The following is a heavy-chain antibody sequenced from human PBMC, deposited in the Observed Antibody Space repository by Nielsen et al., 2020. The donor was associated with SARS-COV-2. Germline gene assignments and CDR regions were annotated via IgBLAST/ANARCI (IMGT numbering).Heavy chain of an antibody. D-gene: IGHD6-6*01. J-gene: IGHJ1*01. CDR2: IYWDDDK. CDR1: GFSLSTSGVG. Sequence: SGPTLVKPTQTLTLTCTFSGFSLSTSGVGVGWIRQPPGKALEWLALIYWDDDKRYSPSLKSRLTITKDTSKNQVVLTVTNMDPVDTATYYCAHTDRRIAARPGYFQHWGQGTLVTVSS. CDR3: AHTDRRIAARPGYFQH. V-gene: IGHV2-5*02.